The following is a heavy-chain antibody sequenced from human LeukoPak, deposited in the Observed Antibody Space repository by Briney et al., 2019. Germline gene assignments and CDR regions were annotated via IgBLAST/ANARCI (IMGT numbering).Heavy chain of an antibody. Sequence: GESLKISCKGSGYTFTRFCIAWVRQMPGKGLECMGIIYPGASDTRYSPSFEGQVTISVDKSITTAYLQWSSLKASDTAMYYCARHNSPSSGYNAFNIWGQGTMVTVSS. D-gene: IGHD3-22*01. CDR2: IYPGASDT. V-gene: IGHV5-51*01. CDR3: ARHNSPSSGYNAFNI. CDR1: GYTFTRFC. J-gene: IGHJ3*02.